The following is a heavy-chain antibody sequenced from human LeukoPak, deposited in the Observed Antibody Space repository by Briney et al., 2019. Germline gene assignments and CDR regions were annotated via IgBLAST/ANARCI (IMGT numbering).Heavy chain of an antibody. CDR3: ARGQSYYEFWSGYYAKAGFDY. CDR2: TYYRSKWYN. D-gene: IGHD3-3*01. J-gene: IGHJ4*02. Sequence: SHTLSLTCAISGDSVTSNSAAWNWIRQSPSRGLEWLGRTYYRSKWYNDYAVSVKSRITINPDTSKNQFSLQLNSVTREDTAVYYCARGQSYYEFWSGYYAKAGFDYWGQGTLVTVSS. CDR1: GDSVTSNSAA. V-gene: IGHV6-1*01.